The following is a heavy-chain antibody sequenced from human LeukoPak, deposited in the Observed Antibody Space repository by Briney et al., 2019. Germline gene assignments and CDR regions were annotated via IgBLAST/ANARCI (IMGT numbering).Heavy chain of an antibody. CDR3: AREDWNDGVTGYYGMDV. CDR2: IIPIFGTA. J-gene: IGHJ6*04. Sequence: SVKVSCKASGYTFTGYYMHWVRQAPGQGLEWMGGIIPIFGTASYAQKFQGRVTITADESTSTAYMELSSLRSEDTAVYYCAREDWNDGVTGYYGMDVWGKGTTVTVSS. D-gene: IGHD1-1*01. V-gene: IGHV1-69*13. CDR1: GYTFTGYY.